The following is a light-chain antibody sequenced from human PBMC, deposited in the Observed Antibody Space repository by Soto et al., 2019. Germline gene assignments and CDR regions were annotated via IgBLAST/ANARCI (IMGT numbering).Light chain of an antibody. CDR1: QRISGY. V-gene: IGKV1-39*01. CDR3: QQSYSTPLT. CDR2: AAS. J-gene: IGKJ4*02. Sequence: DIPMTQSPSSLSASVGDRVTITCRASQRISGYLNWYQQKPGKAPKLLIYAASSLQSGVPSRFSGSGSGTDFTLTISSLQPEDFATYYCQQSYSTPLTCGGGTKVEIK.